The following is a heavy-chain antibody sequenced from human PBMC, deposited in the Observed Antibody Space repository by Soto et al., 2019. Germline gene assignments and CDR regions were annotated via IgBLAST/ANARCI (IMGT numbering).Heavy chain of an antibody. Sequence: EVQLVESGGGLVQPGRSLRLSCAASGFTFDDYAMHWVRQAPGKGLEWVSGISWNSGSIGYADSVKGRFTISRDNSKNSLYMKLNSLRVEDKALDYCAKDSELLSELRWVAFDFWGQGTMVTVSS. CDR3: AKDSELLSELRWVAFDF. CDR1: GFTFDDYA. V-gene: IGHV3-9*01. D-gene: IGHD3-10*01. CDR2: ISWNSGSI. J-gene: IGHJ3*01.